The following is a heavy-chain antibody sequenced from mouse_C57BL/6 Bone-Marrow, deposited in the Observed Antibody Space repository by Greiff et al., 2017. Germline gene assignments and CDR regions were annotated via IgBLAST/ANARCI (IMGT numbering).Heavy chain of an antibody. D-gene: IGHD1-1*01. CDR3: ARDNYGGSYEYFDF. CDR1: GFTFSDYG. CDR2: ISSGSSTI. Sequence: DVQLVESGGGLVKPGGSLKLSCAASGFTFSDYGMHWVRQAPEKGLEWVAYISSGSSTIYYADTVKGRFTISRDNAKNTLFLQMTSLRSEDTAMYYCARDNYGGSYEYFDFWGRGTTSTVTS. V-gene: IGHV5-17*01. J-gene: IGHJ1*03.